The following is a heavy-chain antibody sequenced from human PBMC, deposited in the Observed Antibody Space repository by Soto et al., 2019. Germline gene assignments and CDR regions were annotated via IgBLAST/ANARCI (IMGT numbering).Heavy chain of an antibody. Sequence: SETLSLTCAVYGWNFSGYYWSWIRQPPGKGLEWIGEINHSGSTNYNPSLKSRVTISVDTSKNQFSLKLSSVTAADTAVYYCASWAGIAAAGTLYFDYWGQGTLVTVS. V-gene: IGHV4-34*01. J-gene: IGHJ4*02. CDR2: INHSGST. CDR1: GWNFSGYY. CDR3: ASWAGIAAAGTLYFDY. D-gene: IGHD6-13*01.